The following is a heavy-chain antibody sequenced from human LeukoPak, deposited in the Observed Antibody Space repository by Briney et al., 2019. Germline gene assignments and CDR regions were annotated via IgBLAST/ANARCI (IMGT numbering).Heavy chain of an antibody. CDR2: INSDGSST. CDR1: GFTFSTYW. J-gene: IGHJ4*02. D-gene: IGHD3-9*01. Sequence: GGSLRLSCAASGFTFSTYWMHWVRQAPGKGLVWVSRINSDGSSTSYADSVKGRFTISRDDAKNTLYLQMNSLRAEDTAVYYCARVTQISYYDILTGYYPIGYYFDYWGQGTLVTVSS. CDR3: ARVTQISYYDILTGYYPIGYYFDY. V-gene: IGHV3-74*01.